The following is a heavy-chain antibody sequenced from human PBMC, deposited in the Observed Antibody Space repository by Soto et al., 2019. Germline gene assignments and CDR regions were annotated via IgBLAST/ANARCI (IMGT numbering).Heavy chain of an antibody. J-gene: IGHJ5*02. D-gene: IGHD3-3*01. Sequence: SETLSLTCTVSGGSISSYYWSWIRQPPGKGLEWIGYIYYSGSTNYNPSLKSRVTISVDTSKNQFSLKLSSVTAADTAVYYCARGVKGITIFGVVIIPWFDPWGQGTRVTVSS. V-gene: IGHV4-59*01. CDR3: ARGVKGITIFGVVIIPWFDP. CDR2: IYYSGST. CDR1: GGSISSYY.